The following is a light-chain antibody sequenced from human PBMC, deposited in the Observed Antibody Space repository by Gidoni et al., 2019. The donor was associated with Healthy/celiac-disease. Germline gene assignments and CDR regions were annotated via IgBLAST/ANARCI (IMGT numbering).Light chain of an antibody. V-gene: IGLV2-23*01. CDR1: SSDVGRYNL. Sequence: QSALTQPASVSGSPGPSITISCTGTSSDVGRYNLVSWYHKHPGKAPKLMIYEGSKRPSGVSNRFSGSKSGNTASLTISGLQAEDEADYYCCSYAGSSTPYVFGAGTKVTV. CDR2: EGS. CDR3: CSYAGSSTPYV. J-gene: IGLJ1*01.